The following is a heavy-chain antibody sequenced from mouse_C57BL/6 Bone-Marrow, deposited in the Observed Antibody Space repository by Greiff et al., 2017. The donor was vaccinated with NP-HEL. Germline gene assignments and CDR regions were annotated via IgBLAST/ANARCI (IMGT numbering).Heavy chain of an antibody. J-gene: IGHJ3*01. V-gene: IGHV3-6*01. CDR2: ISYDGSN. D-gene: IGHD1-1*02. CDR3: GRRGVGRGYAY. Sequence: VQLQQSGPGLVKPSQSLSLTCSVTGYSITSGYYWNWIRQFPGNKLEWMGYISYDGSNNYNPSLKNRISITRDTSNNPSFMKLNSGTTEDAATYYGGRRGVGRGYAYGGQGTLVTVSA. CDR1: GYSITSGYY.